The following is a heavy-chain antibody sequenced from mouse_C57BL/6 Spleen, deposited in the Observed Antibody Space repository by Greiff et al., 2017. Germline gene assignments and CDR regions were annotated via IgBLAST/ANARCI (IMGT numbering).Heavy chain of an antibody. CDR1: GYTFTSYW. CDR2: IDPSDSYT. Sequence: QVQLQQPGAELVMPGASVKLSCKASGYTFTSYWMHWVKQRPGQGLEWIGEIDPSDSYTNYNQKFKGKSTLTVDKSSSTAYMQLSSLTSEDSAVYYCASRVSYYFDYWGQGTTLTVAS. J-gene: IGHJ2*01. CDR3: ASRVSYYFDY. V-gene: IGHV1-69*01.